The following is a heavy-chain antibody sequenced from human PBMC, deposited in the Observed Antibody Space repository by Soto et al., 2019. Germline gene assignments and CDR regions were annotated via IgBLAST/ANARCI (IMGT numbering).Heavy chain of an antibody. D-gene: IGHD6-19*01. CDR1: GLTFSNYW. Sequence: EVQLVESGGGFVQPGGSLRLSCAGSGLTFSNYWMSWVRQAPGKGLEWVANIKVDGSEKYYVDSVKGRFTISRDNTKSSLYLQMNSLRSEDTVVYYCAGVAVRGQGTLVTVSS. CDR3: AGVAV. CDR2: IKVDGSEK. V-gene: IGHV3-7*05. J-gene: IGHJ4*02.